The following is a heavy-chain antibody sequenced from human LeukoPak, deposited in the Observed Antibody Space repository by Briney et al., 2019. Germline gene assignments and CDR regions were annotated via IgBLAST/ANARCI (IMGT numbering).Heavy chain of an antibody. CDR2: ISSSSDTI. Sequence: GGSLRLSCAASGFSFSSYTMNWVRQAPGKGLEWVSYISSSSDTIYYADSVKGRFTISRDNAKNSLYLQMNSLRDEDTAVYFCARMGGAYLVFNDWGQGTLVTVSS. CDR3: ARMGGAYLVFND. D-gene: IGHD1-26*01. J-gene: IGHJ4*02. V-gene: IGHV3-48*02. CDR1: GFSFSSYT.